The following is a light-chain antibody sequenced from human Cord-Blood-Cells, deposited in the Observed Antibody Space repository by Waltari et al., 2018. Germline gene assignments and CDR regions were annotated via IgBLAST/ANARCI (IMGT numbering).Light chain of an antibody. CDR2: DVS. J-gene: IGLJ3*02. CDR3: SSYTSSSTWV. V-gene: IGLV2-14*01. Sequence: QSALTQPASVSGSPGQSITISCTGTSSDVGVYNSVSWYQQHPGKAPKLMIYDVSKRPSGVSNRFSGSKSGNTASLTISGLQAEDEADYYCSSYTSSSTWVFGGGTKLTVL. CDR1: SSDVGVYNS.